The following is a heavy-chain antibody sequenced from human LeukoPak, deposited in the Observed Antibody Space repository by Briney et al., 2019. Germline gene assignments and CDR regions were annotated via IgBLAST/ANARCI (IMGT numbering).Heavy chain of an antibody. D-gene: IGHD4-23*01. CDR3: ARWHVRGYGGPYGFDP. CDR1: GGSFSGYY. Sequence: SETLPLTCAVYGGSFSGYYWSWIRQPPGKGLEWIGEINHSGSTNYNPSLKSRVTISVDTSKNQFSLKLSSVTAADTAVYYCARWHVRGYGGPYGFDPWGQGTLVTVSS. V-gene: IGHV4-34*01. J-gene: IGHJ5*02. CDR2: INHSGST.